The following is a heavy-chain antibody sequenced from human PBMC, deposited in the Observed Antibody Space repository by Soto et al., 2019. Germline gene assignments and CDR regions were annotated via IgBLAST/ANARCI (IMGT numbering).Heavy chain of an antibody. D-gene: IGHD6-19*01. Sequence: SETLSLTCTVSGGSISSGGYYWSWIRQHPGKGLEWIGYIYYSGSTYYNPSLKSRVTISVDTSKNQFSLKLSSVTAADTAVYNCARDGIAVAGYYYYGMDVWGQGTTVTVSS. V-gene: IGHV4-31*03. CDR1: GGSISSGGYY. CDR3: ARDGIAVAGYYYYGMDV. J-gene: IGHJ6*02. CDR2: IYYSGST.